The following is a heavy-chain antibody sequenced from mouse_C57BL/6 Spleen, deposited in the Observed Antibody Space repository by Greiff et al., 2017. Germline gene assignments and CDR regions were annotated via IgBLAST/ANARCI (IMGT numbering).Heavy chain of an antibody. CDR2: ISDGGSYT. D-gene: IGHD3-2*02. J-gene: IGHJ4*01. CDR3: ARDSSGYLYYAMDY. CDR1: GFTFSSYA. Sequence: EVQLVESGGGLVKPGGSLKLSCAASGFTFSSYAMSWVRQTPGKRLEWVATISDGGSYTYYPDNVKGRFTISRDTAKNNLYLQMSHLKSEDTALYYCARDSSGYLYYAMDYWGQGTTVTVSS. V-gene: IGHV5-4*01.